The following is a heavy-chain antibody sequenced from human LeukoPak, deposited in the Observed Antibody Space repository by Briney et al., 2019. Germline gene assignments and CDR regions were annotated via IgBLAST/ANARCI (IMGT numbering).Heavy chain of an antibody. V-gene: IGHV4-59*11. CDR3: ASAGSPHYFDF. CDR1: GVSISSHY. CDR2: IYYTGST. D-gene: IGHD6-13*01. Sequence: SETLSLTCTVSGVSISSHYWSWIRQSPGKGLEWIGNIYYTGSTNYNPSLKSRVAISIDTSKNQFSLTLNSVTAADAAVYYCASAGSPHYFDFWGQGPLVTVSS. J-gene: IGHJ4*02.